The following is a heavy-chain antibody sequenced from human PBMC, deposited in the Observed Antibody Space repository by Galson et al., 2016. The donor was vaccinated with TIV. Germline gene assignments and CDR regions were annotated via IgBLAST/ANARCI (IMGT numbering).Heavy chain of an antibody. V-gene: IGHV3-33*03. CDR2: IWYDGINQ. Sequence: SLRLYCAASGFTFSSYGIHWVRQAPGKGLEWVAIIWYDGINQYYADSVNGRFTISRENSKNTLFPQMNSLRAEDSAMYYCAQVKIGCGNNMFFESGGQGTLVTVSS. D-gene: IGHD1/OR15-1a*01. J-gene: IGHJ5*01. CDR3: AQVKIGCGNNMFFES. CDR1: GFTFSSYG.